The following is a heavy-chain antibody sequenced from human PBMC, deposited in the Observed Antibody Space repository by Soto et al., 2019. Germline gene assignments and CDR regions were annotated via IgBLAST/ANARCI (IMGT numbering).Heavy chain of an antibody. D-gene: IGHD6-6*01. V-gene: IGHV3-74*01. CDR3: ARDSSSSQGRHYYYYGMDV. CDR1: GFTFSSYW. Sequence: GGSLRLSCAASGFTFSSYWMHWVRQAPGKGLVWVSRINSDGSSTSYADSVKGRFTISRDNAKNTLYLQMNSLRAEDTAVYYCARDSSSSQGRHYYYYGMDVWGQGTTVTVSS. CDR2: INSDGSST. J-gene: IGHJ6*02.